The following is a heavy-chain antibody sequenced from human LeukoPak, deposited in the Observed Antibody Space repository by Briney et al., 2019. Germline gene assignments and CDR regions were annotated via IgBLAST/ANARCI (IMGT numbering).Heavy chain of an antibody. CDR2: FDPEDGET. V-gene: IGHV1-24*01. D-gene: IGHD3-3*01. CDR1: GYTPTELS. Sequence: ASVKVSCKVSGYTPTELSMHWVRQAPGKGLEWMGGFDPEDGETIYAQKFQGRVTMTEDTSTDTAYMELSSLRSEDTAVYYCATDFLYYGDFDYWGQGTLVTVSS. J-gene: IGHJ4*02. CDR3: ATDFLYYGDFDY.